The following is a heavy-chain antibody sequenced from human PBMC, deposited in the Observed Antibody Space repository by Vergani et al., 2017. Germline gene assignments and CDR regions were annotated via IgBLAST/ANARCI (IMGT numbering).Heavy chain of an antibody. J-gene: IGHJ4*02. Sequence: QVQLQQWGAGLLKPSETLSLTCAVYGGSFSGYYWSWIRQPPGKGLEWIGEINHSGSTNYNPSLKSRVTISVDTSKNQFSLKLSSVTAADTAVYYCARGDPPPFYDLWSGYYMTGLDYWGQGTLVTVSS. V-gene: IGHV4-34*01. D-gene: IGHD3-3*01. CDR3: ARGDPPPFYDLWSGYYMTGLDY. CDR1: GGSFSGYY. CDR2: INHSGST.